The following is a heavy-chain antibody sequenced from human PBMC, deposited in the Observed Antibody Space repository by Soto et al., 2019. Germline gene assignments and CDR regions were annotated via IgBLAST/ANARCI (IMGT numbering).Heavy chain of an antibody. Sequence: GGSLRLSCAASGFTFSSYAMSWVRQAPGKGLEWVSAISGSGGSTYYADSVKGRFTISRDNSKNTLYRQMNSLRAEDTAVYYCAKVPGYSSSWYFGYWGQGTLVTVSS. CDR3: AKVPGYSSSWYFGY. D-gene: IGHD6-13*01. J-gene: IGHJ4*02. CDR2: ISGSGGST. CDR1: GFTFSSYA. V-gene: IGHV3-23*01.